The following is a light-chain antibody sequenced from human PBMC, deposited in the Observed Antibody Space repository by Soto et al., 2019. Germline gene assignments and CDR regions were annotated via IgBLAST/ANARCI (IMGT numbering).Light chain of an antibody. Sequence: EIVLTQSPATLSLSPGNRATLSCRASESVSRYLAWYQQKPGQAPRLLIYDASSRAAGIPARFSGSGSGTDFTLTSTSLEAEAFSVYYRQQRSDWPSTFGGGTKVEIK. J-gene: IGKJ4*01. CDR3: QQRSDWPST. CDR1: ESVSRY. CDR2: DAS. V-gene: IGKV3-11*01.